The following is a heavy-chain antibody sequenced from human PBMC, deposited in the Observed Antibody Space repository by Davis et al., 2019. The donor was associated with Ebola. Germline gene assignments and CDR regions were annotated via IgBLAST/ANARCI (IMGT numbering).Heavy chain of an antibody. J-gene: IGHJ5*02. CDR1: GGSIGTYY. CDR2: IYYSGST. V-gene: IGHV4-59*08. D-gene: IGHD3-3*01. CDR3: ARHNYDFWSGHNWFDP. Sequence: SETLSLTCTVSGGSIGTYYWSWIRQPPGKGLEWIGCIYYSGSTNYNPSLKSRVTISVDTSKNQFSLKLSSVTAADTAVYYCARHNYDFWSGHNWFDPWGQGTLVTVSS.